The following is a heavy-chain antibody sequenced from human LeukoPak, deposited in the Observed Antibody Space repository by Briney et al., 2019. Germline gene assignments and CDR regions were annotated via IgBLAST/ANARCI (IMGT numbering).Heavy chain of an antibody. D-gene: IGHD3-10*01. CDR3: ARVLGSYAVDY. Sequence: GGSLRLSCAASGFTFSSYSMNWVRQAPGKGLEWVSSISSSSSYIYYADSVKGRFTISRDNAKNSLYLQMNSLRGEDTAVYYCARVLGSYAVDYWGQGTLATVSS. J-gene: IGHJ4*02. CDR2: ISSSSSYI. CDR1: GFTFSSYS. V-gene: IGHV3-21*04.